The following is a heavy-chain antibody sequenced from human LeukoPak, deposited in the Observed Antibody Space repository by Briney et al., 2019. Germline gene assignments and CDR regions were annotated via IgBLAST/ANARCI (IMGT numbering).Heavy chain of an antibody. V-gene: IGHV4-30-4*01. J-gene: IGHJ5*02. Sequence: SETLSLTCSASGGSISSSSYYWSWIRQPPGKGLEWIGYIYYSGSTYYNPSLKSRVTISVDTSKNQFSLKLSSVTAADTAVYYCARFNRPAAEFDPWGQGTLVTVSS. CDR2: IYYSGST. D-gene: IGHD2-2*01. CDR3: ARFNRPAAEFDP. CDR1: GGSISSSSYY.